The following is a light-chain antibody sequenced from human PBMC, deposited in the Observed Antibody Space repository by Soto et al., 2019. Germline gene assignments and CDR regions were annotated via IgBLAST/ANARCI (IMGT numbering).Light chain of an antibody. Sequence: QSVLTQPPSASGTPGQRVTLSCSGSTSNFGGNSVNWYHHLPGTAPKLLIYRNSQRPSGVPDRFSGSKSGTSDSLVICGLQSADEADYYCAAWDDSLNAVIFGGGTKVTVL. CDR3: AAWDDSLNAVI. V-gene: IGLV1-44*01. CDR2: RNS. J-gene: IGLJ2*01. CDR1: TSNFGGNS.